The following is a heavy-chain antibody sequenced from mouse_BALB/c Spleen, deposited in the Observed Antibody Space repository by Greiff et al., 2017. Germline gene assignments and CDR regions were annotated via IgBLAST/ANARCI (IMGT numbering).Heavy chain of an antibody. Sequence: VQLQQSGPELVKPGASVKISCKASGYSFTGYFMNWVMQSHGKSLEWIGRINPYNGDTFYNQKFKGKATLTVDKSSSTAHMELRSLASEDSAVYYCARGDYYGSSAMDYWGQGTSVTVSS. CDR3: ARGDYYGSSAMDY. V-gene: IGHV1-20*02. J-gene: IGHJ4*01. CDR2: INPYNGDT. D-gene: IGHD1-1*01. CDR1: GYSFTGYF.